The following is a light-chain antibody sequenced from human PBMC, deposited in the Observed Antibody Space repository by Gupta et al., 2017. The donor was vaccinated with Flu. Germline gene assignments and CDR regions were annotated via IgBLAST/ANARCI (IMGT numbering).Light chain of an antibody. J-gene: IGKJ2*01. Sequence: EIVLTQSPGTLSLSPGERSTLSCRASQSVNNNLLTWYQQKPGQAPRLLIYGASSRATGIPDRFSGSGTGTDFTLTIRRLEPEDFAVYYCQQDSISLFTFGQGTKMDIK. CDR1: QSVNNNL. CDR2: GAS. CDR3: QQDSISLFT. V-gene: IGKV3-20*01.